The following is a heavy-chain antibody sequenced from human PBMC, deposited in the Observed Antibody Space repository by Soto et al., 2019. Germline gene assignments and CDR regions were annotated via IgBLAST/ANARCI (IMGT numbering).Heavy chain of an antibody. V-gene: IGHV3-23*01. Sequence: EVHLLESGGGLVQPGGSLRLSCAASGFTFSSYVMSWVRQAPGKGLEWVSGITGSGDKRYYADSVKGRFTISRDNSKNTLYLQMNSLRVEDTAVFYCAKDYGDFWDPLDYWGQGTLVTVSS. CDR1: GFTFSSYV. CDR3: AKDYGDFWDPLDY. J-gene: IGHJ4*02. D-gene: IGHD4-17*01. CDR2: ITGSGDKR.